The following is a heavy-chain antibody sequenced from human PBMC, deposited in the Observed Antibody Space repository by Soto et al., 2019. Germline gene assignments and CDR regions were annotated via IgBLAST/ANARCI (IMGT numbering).Heavy chain of an antibody. D-gene: IGHD5-12*01. CDR3: VRGGGYDAFDL. J-gene: IGHJ4*02. V-gene: IGHV4-30-2*06. CDR2: INHLEST. CDR1: AASISYCGFS. Sequence: SEPMSVTCTVVAASISYCGFSCLFIRQSPGKGLEWIGYINHLESTYFHPSFKSRLSMSIDRSRNMFSLNLSSVTAADMAVYYCVRGGGYDAFDLWGQGVPVTVSS.